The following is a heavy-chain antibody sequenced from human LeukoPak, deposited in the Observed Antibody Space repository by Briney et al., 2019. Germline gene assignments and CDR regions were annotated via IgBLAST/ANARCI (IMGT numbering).Heavy chain of an antibody. CDR3: ARAISRYSSGWYLDY. Sequence: KPSETLSLTCTVSGGSISSSSYYWGWIRQPPGKGLEWIGSIYYSGSTYYNPSLKSRITISVDTSKNQFSLKLSSVTAADTAVYYCARAISRYSSGWYLDYWGQGTLVTVSS. J-gene: IGHJ4*02. CDR2: IYYSGST. D-gene: IGHD6-19*01. CDR1: GGSISSSSYY. V-gene: IGHV4-39*07.